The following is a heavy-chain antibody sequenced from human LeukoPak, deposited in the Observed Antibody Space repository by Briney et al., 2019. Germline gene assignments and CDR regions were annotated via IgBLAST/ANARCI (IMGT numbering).Heavy chain of an antibody. CDR3: ARDSAAVHYYGSGSSYYFDY. D-gene: IGHD3-10*01. Sequence: SETLSLTCTVSGGSISSYYWSWIRQPAGKGLEWIGRIYTSGSTNYNPSLKSRVTMSVDTSKNQFSLKLSSVTAADTAVYYCARDSAAVHYYGSGSSYYFDYWGQGTLVTVSS. CDR1: GGSISSYY. J-gene: IGHJ4*02. CDR2: IYTSGST. V-gene: IGHV4-4*07.